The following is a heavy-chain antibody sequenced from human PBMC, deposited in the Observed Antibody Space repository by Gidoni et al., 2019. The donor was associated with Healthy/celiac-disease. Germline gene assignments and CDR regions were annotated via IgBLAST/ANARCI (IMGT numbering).Heavy chain of an antibody. J-gene: IGHJ4*02. CDR2: INHSGST. CDR3: ARAAVRGCYCFDY. Sequence: QVQLQQWGAGLLKPSETLSLTCAVYGGSFSGYYWSWIRQPPGKGLEWIGEINHSGSTNYNPSLKSRVTISVDTSKNQFSLKLSSVTAADTAVYYCARAAVRGCYCFDYWGQGTLVTVSS. CDR1: GGSFSGYY. D-gene: IGHD3-10*01. V-gene: IGHV4-34*01.